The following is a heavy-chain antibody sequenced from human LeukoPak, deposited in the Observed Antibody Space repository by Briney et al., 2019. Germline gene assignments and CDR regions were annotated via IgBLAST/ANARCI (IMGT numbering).Heavy chain of an antibody. Sequence: ASVKVSCKASGYTFTGYYMHWVRQAPGQGLEWMGWINPNSGGTNYAQKFQGRVTITADESTSTAYMELSSLRSEDTAVYYCARGSGVGNWGPDYWGQGTLVTVSS. J-gene: IGHJ4*02. CDR2: INPNSGGT. D-gene: IGHD7-27*01. V-gene: IGHV1-2*02. CDR3: ARGSGVGNWGPDY. CDR1: GYTFTGYY.